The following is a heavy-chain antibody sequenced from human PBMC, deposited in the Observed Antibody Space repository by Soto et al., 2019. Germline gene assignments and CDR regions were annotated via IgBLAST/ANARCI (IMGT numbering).Heavy chain of an antibody. CDR3: ARGFGTRGTTVVWY. CDR2: IKQDGSEK. CDR1: GFTFSSYW. Sequence: EVQLVESGGGLVQPGGSLRLSCAASGFTFSSYWMSWVRQAPGKGLEWVANIKQDGSEKYYVDSVKGRFTISRDNAKNSLYLQMNSLRAEDTAVYYCARGFGTRGTTVVWYWGQGTLVTVSS. D-gene: IGHD4-17*01. J-gene: IGHJ4*02. V-gene: IGHV3-7*03.